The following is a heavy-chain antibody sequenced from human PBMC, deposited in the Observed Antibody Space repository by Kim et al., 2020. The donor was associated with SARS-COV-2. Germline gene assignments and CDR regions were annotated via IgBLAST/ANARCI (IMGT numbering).Heavy chain of an antibody. J-gene: IGHJ4*02. V-gene: IGHV3-30-3*01. CDR1: GFTFSGYA. CDR3: ARVSTDSGWDDDC. Sequence: GSLRLSCAASGFTFSGYAMHWVRQAPGKWLLCVAVISGDGGDKYSADSVKCRFTISRDNSKNTLYLQLNSLRVDDTAGYYCARVSTDSGWDDDCGGQGTLVTVSS. D-gene: IGHD6-19*01. CDR2: ISGDGGDK.